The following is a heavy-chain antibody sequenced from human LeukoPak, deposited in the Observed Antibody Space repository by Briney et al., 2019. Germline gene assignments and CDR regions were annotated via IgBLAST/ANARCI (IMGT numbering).Heavy chain of an antibody. CDR1: GFPFSSYS. CDR3: ARGSTYYDSSGQVPFDY. J-gene: IGHJ4*02. CDR2: ISGSSSTI. V-gene: IGHV3-48*01. Sequence: PGGSLRLSCAASGFPFSSYSMTWVRQAPGKGLEWGSYISGSSSTIYYADSVKGRFTISRDNGKNTLYLQMNSLRAEDTAVYYCARGSTYYDSSGQVPFDYWGQGTLVTVSS. D-gene: IGHD3-22*01.